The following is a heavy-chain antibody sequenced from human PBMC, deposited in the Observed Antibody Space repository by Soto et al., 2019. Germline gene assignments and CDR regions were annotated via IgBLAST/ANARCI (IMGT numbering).Heavy chain of an antibody. D-gene: IGHD2-15*01. J-gene: IGHJ4*02. Sequence: ASVKVSCKASGYTFTNSDINWVRQAPGQGLEWMGWMNPDSGHAAYAQKFQGRVTLTTSTSTSTVYMEMRSLGSEDTAVYYCARRPHCSGGICYYGLDNWGQGTLVTSPQ. CDR3: ARRPHCSGGICYYGLDN. CDR2: MNPDSGHA. CDR1: GYTFTNSD. V-gene: IGHV1-8*01.